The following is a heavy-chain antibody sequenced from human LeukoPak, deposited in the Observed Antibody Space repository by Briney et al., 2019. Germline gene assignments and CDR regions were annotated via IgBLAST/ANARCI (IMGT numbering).Heavy chain of an antibody. Sequence: PSQTLSLTCTVSGVSISSGDYYWSWLRQPPGTVLEWLGYVYHSGSTYYSPPLRNRVTLSVDTSKNQFSLKLSSVTAADTAVYYCARAHGSPSVRLFDSWGQGTLVTVSS. CDR3: ARAHGSPSVRLFDS. J-gene: IGHJ4*02. CDR2: VYHSGST. CDR1: GVSISSGDYY. V-gene: IGHV4-30-4*01. D-gene: IGHD3-10*01.